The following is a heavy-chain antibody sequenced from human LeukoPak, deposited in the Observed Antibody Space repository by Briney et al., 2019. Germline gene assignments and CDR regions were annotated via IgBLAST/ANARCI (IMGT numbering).Heavy chain of an antibody. D-gene: IGHD6-13*01. Sequence: PGGSLRLSCAASGFTFSSYAMSWVRQAPGKGREWVSIINGAGGAAYYADSVKGRFAISRDNSKNTLYLQINSLRAEDTAVYYCARDIAAAGLFFDYWGQGTLVTVSS. CDR3: ARDIAAAGLFFDY. CDR2: INGAGGAA. J-gene: IGHJ4*02. V-gene: IGHV3-23*01. CDR1: GFTFSSYA.